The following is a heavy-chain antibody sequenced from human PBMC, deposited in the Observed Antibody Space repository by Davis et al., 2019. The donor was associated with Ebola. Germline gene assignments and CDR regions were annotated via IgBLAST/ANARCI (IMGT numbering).Heavy chain of an antibody. CDR1: GFTFSVYY. J-gene: IGHJ4*02. D-gene: IGHD1-14*01. V-gene: IGHV3-11*05. CDR2: ISSSAFYK. Sequence: GESLKISCAASGFTFSVYYMSWIRQAPGKGPEWVSSISSSAFYKNYADSVKGRFTISSDNSKNTVFLQMSSLRAEDTAVYYCTIGGTTGGFDYWGQGTLVTVSS. CDR3: TIGGTTGGFDY.